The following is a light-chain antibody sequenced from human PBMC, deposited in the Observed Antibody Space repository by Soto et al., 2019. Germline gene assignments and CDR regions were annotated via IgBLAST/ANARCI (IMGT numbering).Light chain of an antibody. CDR2: DTS. V-gene: IGKV3-11*01. Sequence: ETVLTQSPGTLSLSPGERATLSCRASQSVGSYLAWYQQKPGQAPRLLIYDTSSRATGIPARFSGSGSGTDFTLTISNLEPEDFAVYYCQQRRNWPPLTFGGGTKVEIK. J-gene: IGKJ4*01. CDR3: QQRRNWPPLT. CDR1: QSVGSY.